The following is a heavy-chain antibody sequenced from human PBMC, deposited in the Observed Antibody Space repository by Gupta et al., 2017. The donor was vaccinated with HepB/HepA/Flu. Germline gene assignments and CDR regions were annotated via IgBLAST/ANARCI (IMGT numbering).Heavy chain of an antibody. J-gene: IGHJ3*01. V-gene: IGHV1-2*02. CDR1: GYTFTAYY. Sequence: QVRLVRSGAEVKKPGASMKVSCKASGYTFTAYYIHWVRQAPGQGLEWMGWINPNTDGTYSAQKFQGRVTMSRDTSITTVFMELRSLRPDDTAVYFCARDGRYGSSARCYTGGRDAFDVWGQGTRVAVSS. CDR3: ARDGRYGSSARCYTGGRDAFDV. CDR2: INPNTDGT. D-gene: IGHD2-2*02.